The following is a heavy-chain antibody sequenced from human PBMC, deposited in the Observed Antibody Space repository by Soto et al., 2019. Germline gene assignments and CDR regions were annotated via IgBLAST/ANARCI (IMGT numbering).Heavy chain of an antibody. J-gene: IGHJ4*02. D-gene: IGHD4-17*01. Sequence: SVKVSCKASGGTFSSYAISWVRQAPGQGLEWMGGIIPIFGTANYAQKFQGRVTITADESTSTAYMELSSLRSEDTAVYYCARDRQAATTVTTKFDYWGQGTLVTVSS. V-gene: IGHV1-69*13. CDR3: ARDRQAATTVTTKFDY. CDR2: IIPIFGTA. CDR1: GGTFSSYA.